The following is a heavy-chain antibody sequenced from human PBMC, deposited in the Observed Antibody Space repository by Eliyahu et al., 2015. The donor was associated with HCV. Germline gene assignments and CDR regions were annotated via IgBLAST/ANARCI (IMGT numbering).Heavy chain of an antibody. D-gene: IGHD3-3*01. CDR2: IYWDDDK. J-gene: IGHJ6*02. CDR1: GFSLSTSGVG. Sequence: QITLKESGPTLVKPTQTLTLTCTFSGFSLSTSGVGVGWIRQPPGKALEWLALIYWDDDKRYSPSLKSRLTITKDTSKNQVVLTMTNMDPVDTATYYCAHRYDFWSGRGDNYGMDVWGQGTTVTVSS. CDR3: AHRYDFWSGRGDNYGMDV. V-gene: IGHV2-5*02.